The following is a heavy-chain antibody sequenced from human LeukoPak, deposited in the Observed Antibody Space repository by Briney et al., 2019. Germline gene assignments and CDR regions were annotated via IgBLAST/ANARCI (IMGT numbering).Heavy chain of an antibody. J-gene: IGHJ4*02. CDR3: ARIRSGYLER. CDR1: GYTFTSYD. Sequence: ASVKVSCKASGYTFTSYDINWVRQATGQGLEWMGWRNPNSGKTGYAQKFQGRVTMTRNTSISTDYMELSRLRSEYTAVYYCARIRSGYLERWGQGTLVTVSA. CDR2: RNPNSGKT. D-gene: IGHD3-22*01. V-gene: IGHV1-8*01.